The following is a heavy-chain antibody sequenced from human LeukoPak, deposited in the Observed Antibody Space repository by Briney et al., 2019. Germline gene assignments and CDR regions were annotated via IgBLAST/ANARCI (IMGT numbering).Heavy chain of an antibody. CDR2: IKQDGSEK. CDR3: ARDDYYGSGSSHYYYYYMDV. D-gene: IGHD3-10*01. CDR1: GFTFSSYW. Sequence: GGSLRLSCAASGFTFSSYWMSWVRQAPGKGLEWVANIKQDGSEKYYVDSVKGRFTISRDNAKNSLYLQMNSLRAEDTAVYYCARDDYYGSGSSHYYYYYMDVWGKGTTVTISS. V-gene: IGHV3-7*01. J-gene: IGHJ6*03.